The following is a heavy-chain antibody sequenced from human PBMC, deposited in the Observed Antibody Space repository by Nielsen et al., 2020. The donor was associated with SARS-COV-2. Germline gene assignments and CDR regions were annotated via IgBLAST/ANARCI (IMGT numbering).Heavy chain of an antibody. CDR3: ARVGSSSWYFDY. D-gene: IGHD6-13*01. CDR1: GFTFDDYA. V-gene: IGHV3-9*01. CDR2: ISWNSGSI. J-gene: IGHJ4*02. Sequence: SLKISCAASGFTFDDYAMHWVRQAPGKGLEWVSGISWNSGSIGYADSVKGRFTISRDNAKNSLYLQMNSLRAEDTALYYCARVGSSSWYFDYWGQGTLVTVSS.